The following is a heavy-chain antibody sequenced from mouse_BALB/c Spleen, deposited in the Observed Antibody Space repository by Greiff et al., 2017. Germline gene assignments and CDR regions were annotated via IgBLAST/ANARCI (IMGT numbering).Heavy chain of an antibody. CDR2: ISSGGST. J-gene: IGHJ3*01. CDR1: GFTFSNYA. CDR3: ARGFYYDYEFAY. V-gene: IGHV5-6-5*01. Sequence: EVQRVESGGGLVKPGGSLKLSCAASGFTFSNYAMSWVRQTPEKRLEWVASISSGGSTYYPDSVKGRFTISRDNARNILYLQMSSLRSEDTAMYYCARGFYYDYEFAYWGQGTLVTVSA. D-gene: IGHD2-4*01.